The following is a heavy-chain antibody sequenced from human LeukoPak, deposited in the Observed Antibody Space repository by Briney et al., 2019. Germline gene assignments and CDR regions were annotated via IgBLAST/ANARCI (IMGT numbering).Heavy chain of an antibody. V-gene: IGHV4-4*07. CDR2: IYTSGST. J-gene: IGHJ5*02. CDR3: ARDLYSKTPFNWFDP. CDR1: TRSISSYY. D-gene: IGHD4-11*01. Sequence: PSETLSLTCPVSTRSISSYYWSWIRQPAGKGLERIGRIYTSGSTTYNPSLKSRVTMSVDTSKNQFSLKLSSVTAADTAVYYCARDLYSKTPFNWFDPWGQGTLVTVFS.